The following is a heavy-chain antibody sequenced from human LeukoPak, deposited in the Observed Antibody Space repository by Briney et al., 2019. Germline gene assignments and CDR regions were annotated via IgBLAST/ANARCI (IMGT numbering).Heavy chain of an antibody. CDR1: SGSISSSSYY. V-gene: IGHV4-39*07. J-gene: IGHJ6*03. CDR3: ARGGGILVGATVYYYYYMDV. Sequence: SEALSLTCTVSSGSISSSSYYWGWIRQPPGKGLEWIGSIYYSGSTNYNPSLKSPVTISVDTSKNQFSLKLSSVTAADTAVYYCARGGGILVGATVYYYYYMDVWGKGTTVTVSS. D-gene: IGHD1-26*01. CDR2: IYYSGST.